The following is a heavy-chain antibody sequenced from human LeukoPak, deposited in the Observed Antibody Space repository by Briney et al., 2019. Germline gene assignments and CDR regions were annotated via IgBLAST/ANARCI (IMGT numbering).Heavy chain of an antibody. V-gene: IGHV3-21*01. Sequence: PGGSLRLSCAASAFTFSSYSMNWVRQAPGKGLKWVSSISSSSSYIYYADSVKGRFTISRDNAKNSLYLQMNSLRAEDTAVYYCARGVIQLKLRGDFDYWGQGTLVTVSS. CDR3: ARGVIQLKLRGDFDY. CDR1: AFTFSSYS. J-gene: IGHJ4*02. D-gene: IGHD5-18*01. CDR2: ISSSSSYI.